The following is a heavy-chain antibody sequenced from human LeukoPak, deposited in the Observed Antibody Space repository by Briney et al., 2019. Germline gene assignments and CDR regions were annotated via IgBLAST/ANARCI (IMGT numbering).Heavy chain of an antibody. CDR3: AARGIVTAERDAFDI. V-gene: IGHV3-23*01. Sequence: GTSLRLSCAASGFTFSSYAMSWVRQAPGKGLEWVSAISGSGGSTYYADSVKGRFTISRDNSKNTLYLQMNSLRAEDTAVYYCAARGIVTAERDAFDIWGQGTMVTVSS. D-gene: IGHD3-9*01. CDR1: GFTFSSYA. J-gene: IGHJ3*02. CDR2: ISGSGGST.